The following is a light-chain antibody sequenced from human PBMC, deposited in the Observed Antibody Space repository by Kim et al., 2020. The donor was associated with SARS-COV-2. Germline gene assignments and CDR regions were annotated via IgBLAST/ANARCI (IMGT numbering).Light chain of an antibody. J-gene: IGLJ2*01. CDR2: RDS. Sequence: SVALGQTARITGGGNNIGSKNVHWYQQKPGQAPVLVIYRDSNRPSGIPERFSGSNSGNTATLTISRARAGDEADYYCQVWDSSTVVFGGGTQLTVL. CDR1: NIGSKN. CDR3: QVWDSSTVV. V-gene: IGLV3-9*01.